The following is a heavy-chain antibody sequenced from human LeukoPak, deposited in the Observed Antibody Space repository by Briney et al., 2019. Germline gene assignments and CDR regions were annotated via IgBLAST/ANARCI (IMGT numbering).Heavy chain of an antibody. CDR3: ARDPRTVRI. Sequence: GGSLRLSCAASGFTFSDSYMTWVRQAPGKGLEWLSYISGNSGDTNYADSVKGRFTISRDNAKNSLYLQMNSLRVEDTAVYYCARDPRTVRIWGQGTLVAVSS. CDR1: GFTFSDSY. J-gene: IGHJ1*01. CDR2: ISGNSGDT. V-gene: IGHV3-11*06. D-gene: IGHD1-1*01.